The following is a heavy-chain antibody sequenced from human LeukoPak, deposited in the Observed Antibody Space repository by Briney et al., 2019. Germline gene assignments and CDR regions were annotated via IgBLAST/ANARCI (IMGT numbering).Heavy chain of an antibody. CDR2: FNPEDGET. Sequence: GASVKVSCKASGYTFTGYYMHWVRQAPGKGLEWMGGFNPEDGETIYAQKFQGRVTMTEDTSTDTAYMELSSLRSEDTAVYYCATDLPYSRIAGAGIWAYWGQGTLVTVSS. CDR3: ATDLPYSRIAGAGIWAY. D-gene: IGHD6-19*01. V-gene: IGHV1-24*01. J-gene: IGHJ4*02. CDR1: GYTFTGYY.